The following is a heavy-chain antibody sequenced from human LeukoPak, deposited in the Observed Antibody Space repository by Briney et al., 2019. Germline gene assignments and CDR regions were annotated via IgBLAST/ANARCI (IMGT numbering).Heavy chain of an antibody. CDR2: ISGSGGST. CDR1: GFTFSSYA. J-gene: IGHJ5*02. D-gene: IGHD3-3*01. V-gene: IGHV3-23*01. CDR3: AKGATGYDFWSGYYNWLDP. Sequence: PGGSLRLSCAASGFTFSSYAISWDRQAPGKGLEWVSAISGSGGSTYYADSVKGRFTISRENSKNTLYLQMNSLRAEDTAVYYCAKGATGYDFWSGYYNWLDPWGQGTLVTVSS.